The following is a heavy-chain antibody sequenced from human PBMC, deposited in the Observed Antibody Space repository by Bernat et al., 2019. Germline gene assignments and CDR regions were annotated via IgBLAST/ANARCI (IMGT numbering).Heavy chain of an antibody. Sequence: QVQLAESGGGVVQPGRSLRLSCAASGFTFSSYGMHWVRQAPGKGLEWVAFIWFDGSNKYYTDSVKGRFTISRDNSKSTLYLQVNSLRAEDTAVYYCARDLRTSVTPGDFWGQGTLVTVS. J-gene: IGHJ4*02. CDR2: IWFDGSNK. D-gene: IGHD4-17*01. CDR1: GFTFSSYG. V-gene: IGHV3-33*01. CDR3: ARDLRTSVTPGDF.